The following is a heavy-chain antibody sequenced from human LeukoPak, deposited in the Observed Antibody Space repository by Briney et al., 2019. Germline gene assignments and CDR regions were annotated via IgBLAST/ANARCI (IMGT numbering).Heavy chain of an antibody. CDR3: AKSMGFGAYYYYGMDV. CDR2: ISYDGSNK. Sequence: PGRSLRLSCAASGFTFSSYGMHWVRQAPGKGLEWVAVISYDGSNKYYADSVKGRFIISRDNSKNTLYLQMNSLRAEDTAVYYCAKSMGFGAYYYYGMDVWGQGTTVTVSS. D-gene: IGHD3-3*01. V-gene: IGHV3-30*18. J-gene: IGHJ6*02. CDR1: GFTFSSYG.